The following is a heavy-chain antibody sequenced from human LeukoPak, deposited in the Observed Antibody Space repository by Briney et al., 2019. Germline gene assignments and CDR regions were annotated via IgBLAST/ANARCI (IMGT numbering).Heavy chain of an antibody. J-gene: IGHJ5*02. Sequence: GGSLRLSCAASGFTFTSYWMHWVRQAPGKGLVWVSRINSDGSTTTYADSVKGRFTISRDNAKNTLYLQMNSLRAEDTAVYYCVRGGASTWSWGQGTLVTVSS. CDR2: INSDGSTT. D-gene: IGHD2-15*01. CDR3: VRGGASTWS. V-gene: IGHV3-74*01. CDR1: GFTFTSYW.